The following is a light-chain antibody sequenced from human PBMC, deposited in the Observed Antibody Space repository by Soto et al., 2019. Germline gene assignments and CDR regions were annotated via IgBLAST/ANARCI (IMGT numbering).Light chain of an antibody. V-gene: IGLV4-69*01. Sequence: QLVLTQSPSASASLGASVKLTCTLSSGHSGHSSYAVAWHQRQPETGPRYLMTVNIDGSHIKGDGIPDRFSGSSSGAEHYLLITSLQPEDESHYYCQSWGSVKGAVFGGGTKLTVL. J-gene: IGLJ2*01. CDR1: SGHSGHSSYA. CDR2: VNIDGSH. CDR3: QSWGSVKGAV.